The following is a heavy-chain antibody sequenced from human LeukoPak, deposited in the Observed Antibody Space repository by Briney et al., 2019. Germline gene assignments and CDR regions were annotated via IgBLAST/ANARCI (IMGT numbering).Heavy chain of an antibody. Sequence: SVKVSCKASGYTFTGYYMHWVRQAPGQGLEWMGGIIPIFGTANYAQKFQGRVTITADESTSTAYMELSSLRSEDTAVYYCARYSGSSYGFDYWGQGTLVTVSS. CDR2: IIPIFGTA. CDR1: GYTFTGYY. D-gene: IGHD1-26*01. J-gene: IGHJ4*02. V-gene: IGHV1-69*13. CDR3: ARYSGSSYGFDY.